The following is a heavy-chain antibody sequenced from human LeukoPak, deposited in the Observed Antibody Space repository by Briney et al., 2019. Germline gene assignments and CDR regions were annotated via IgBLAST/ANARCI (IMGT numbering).Heavy chain of an antibody. CDR1: GFTFSSYG. V-gene: IGHV3-30*02. D-gene: IGHD1-26*01. CDR3: GKDRGGSYDAFDI. J-gene: IGHJ3*02. CDR2: IRFDGSNK. Sequence: GGSLRLSCAASGFTFSSYGMHWVRQAPGKGLEWVAFIRFDGSNKYYADSVKGRFTISRDNSKNTLYLQMNSLRAEDTAVYYCGKDRGGSYDAFDIWGQGTMVTVSS.